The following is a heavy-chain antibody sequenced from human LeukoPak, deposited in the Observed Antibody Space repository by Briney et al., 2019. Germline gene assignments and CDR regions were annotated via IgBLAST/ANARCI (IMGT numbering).Heavy chain of an antibody. D-gene: IGHD6-13*01. J-gene: IGHJ4*02. V-gene: IGHV3-74*01. Sequence: GGSLRLSCAASGFTFSSYWMHWVRQAPGKGLVWVSRLNSDASTTTYADSVKGRFTISRDNSKNTLYLQMNSLRAEDTAVYYCARKGSSSWYAFDYWGQGTLVTVSS. CDR3: ARKGSSSWYAFDY. CDR1: GFTFSSYW. CDR2: LNSDASTT.